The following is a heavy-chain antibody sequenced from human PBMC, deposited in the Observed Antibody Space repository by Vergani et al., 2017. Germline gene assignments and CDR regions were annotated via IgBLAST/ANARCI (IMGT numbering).Heavy chain of an antibody. CDR2: VSTGTKSQ. CDR1: GFALNRHA. D-gene: IGHD2-2*01. Sequence: QVQLVESGGGVVQPGTSLRLSCVVSGFALNRHAMYWVRQASGKGLEWVSFVSTGTKSQSYAESVKGRFTISRDSAKNSLYLQIDSLRAEDTAVYYCAREYSSTSGRAFDFWGQGTKVTVSS. J-gene: IGHJ3*01. CDR3: AREYSSTSGRAFDF. V-gene: IGHV3-30*07.